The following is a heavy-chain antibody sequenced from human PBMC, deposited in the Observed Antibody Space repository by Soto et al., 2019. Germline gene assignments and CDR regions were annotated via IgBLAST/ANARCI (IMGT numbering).Heavy chain of an antibody. CDR1: GFTFSNTW. D-gene: IGHD2-2*01. CDR2: IKSKTDGGAT. V-gene: IGHV3-15*01. J-gene: IGHJ4*02. Sequence: GGSLRLSCAASGFTFSNTWMNWVRQAPGTGPEWVGRIKSKTDGGATDYAAPVKGRFTISRDDSKNTLYLQMNSLKSEDTAVYYCTADIAVIPTPLAYWGQGTLVTVSS. CDR3: TADIAVIPTPLAY.